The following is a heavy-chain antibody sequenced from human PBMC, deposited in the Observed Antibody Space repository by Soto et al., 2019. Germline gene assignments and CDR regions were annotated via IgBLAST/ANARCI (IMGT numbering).Heavy chain of an antibody. V-gene: IGHV3-30-3*01. CDR1: GFTFSTYA. CDR3: ARGGRIAIFGVVPYYYGMDV. Sequence: WGALPLSCAASGFTFSTYAMAWVRQAPGKGLALVAVISYDGSNKYYADSVKGRFTISRDNSKNTLYLQMNSLRAEDTAVYYCARGGRIAIFGVVPYYYGMDVWGQGTPVTVSS. D-gene: IGHD3-3*01. CDR2: ISYDGSNK. J-gene: IGHJ6*02.